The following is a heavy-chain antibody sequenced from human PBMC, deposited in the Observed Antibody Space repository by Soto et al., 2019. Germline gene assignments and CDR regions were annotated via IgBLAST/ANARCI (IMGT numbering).Heavy chain of an antibody. CDR2: INPSGGST. CDR1: GYTFTSYY. CDR3: ARENDYYGSGSYNLDISDY. Sequence: EASVKVSCKASGYTFTSYYMHWVRQAPGQGLEWMGIINPSGGSTSYAQKFQGRVTMTRDTSTSTVYMELSSLRSEDTAVYYCARENDYYGSGSYNLDISDYWGQGTLVTVSS. V-gene: IGHV1-46*03. J-gene: IGHJ4*02. D-gene: IGHD3-10*01.